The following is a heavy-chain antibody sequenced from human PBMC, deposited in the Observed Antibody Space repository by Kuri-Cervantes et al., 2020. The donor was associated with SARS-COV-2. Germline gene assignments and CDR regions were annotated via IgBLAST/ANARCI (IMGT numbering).Heavy chain of an antibody. Sequence: ESLKISCTVSGYSISSGYYWGWIRQPPGKGLEWIGSIYHSGSTYYNPSLKSRVTISVDTSKNQFSLKLSSVTAADTAVYYCATLPYCTNGVCYTYYYYYMDVWGKGATVTVSS. CDR1: GYSISSGYY. J-gene: IGHJ6*03. V-gene: IGHV4-38-2*02. CDR2: IYHSGST. D-gene: IGHD2-8*01. CDR3: ATLPYCTNGVCYTYYYYYMDV.